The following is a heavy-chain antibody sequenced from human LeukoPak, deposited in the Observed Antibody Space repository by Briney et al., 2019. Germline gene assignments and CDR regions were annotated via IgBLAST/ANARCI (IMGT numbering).Heavy chain of an antibody. Sequence: GGSLTLSCPASGFTLSIYSMNWVRQAPGKGLEWVSSISSSSSYIYYAHSVKGRFTISRDNAKNSLYLQMNSLRAEDTAVYYCATHEYFQHWGQGTLVTVSP. CDR1: GFTLSIYS. J-gene: IGHJ1*01. CDR3: ATHEYFQH. V-gene: IGHV3-21*01. CDR2: ISSSSSYI.